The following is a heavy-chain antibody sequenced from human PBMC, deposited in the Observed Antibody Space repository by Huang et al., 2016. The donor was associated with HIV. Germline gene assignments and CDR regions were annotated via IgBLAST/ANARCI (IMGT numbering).Heavy chain of an antibody. CDR1: GASFGGYF. CDR2: IKPGVSP. D-gene: IGHD3-16*01. CDR3: ARIPTPSYYDRWSLSPVEEDFFYYNLDV. Sequence: QVRLQQWGEGVLKPSETLSLTCAVYGASFGGYFWSWVRQSPDKGLEWIGEIKPGVSPQYNPWVGSRGTISVDTSKNQFYLKLRAVAAADAAIYYCARIPTPSYYDRWSLSPVEEDFFYYNLDVWGQGTPVIVSS. J-gene: IGHJ6*02. V-gene: IGHV4-34*02.